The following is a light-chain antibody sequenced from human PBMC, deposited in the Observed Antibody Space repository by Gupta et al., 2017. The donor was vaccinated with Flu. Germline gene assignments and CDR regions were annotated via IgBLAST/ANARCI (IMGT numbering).Light chain of an antibody. CDR2: EVS. CDR3: SSYTSSSTRV. CDR1: SSDIGGYNY. Sequence: SALTQPASVSGSPGQSITISCTGTSSDIGGYNYVSWYQQHPGKAPKLMIYEVSNRPAEVANRFTGSKSGNTASLTIYGLQAEDEADYYCSSYTSSSTRVFGTGTKVTVL. J-gene: IGLJ1*01. V-gene: IGLV2-14*01.